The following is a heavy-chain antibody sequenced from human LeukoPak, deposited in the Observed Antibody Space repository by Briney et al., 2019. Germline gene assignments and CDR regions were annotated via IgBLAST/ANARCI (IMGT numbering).Heavy chain of an antibody. Sequence: PGGSLRLSCAAPGFTFSSYSMNWVRQAPGEGLEWVSSISSSSSYIYYADSVKGRFTISRDNAKNSLYLQMNSLRAEDTAMYYCARVRTLGGQKYFQHWGQGTLVTVSS. D-gene: IGHD2-15*01. CDR3: ARVRTLGGQKYFQH. V-gene: IGHV3-21*01. CDR1: GFTFSSYS. CDR2: ISSSSSYI. J-gene: IGHJ1*01.